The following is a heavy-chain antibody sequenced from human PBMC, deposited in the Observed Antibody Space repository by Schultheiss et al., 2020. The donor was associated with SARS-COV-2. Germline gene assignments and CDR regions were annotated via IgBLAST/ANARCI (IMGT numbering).Heavy chain of an antibody. CDR2: ISYDGTIT. CDR3: ATDPPPYIGALTPAF. CDR1: GFTFSSYW. Sequence: GESLKISCAASGFTFSSYWMHWVRQAPGKGLEWMATISYDGTITYYADSVKGRFTMSRDNSRNTLYLQMHILRPEDTAVYYCATDPPPYIGALTPAFWGQGTPVTVSS. D-gene: IGHD1-26*01. J-gene: IGHJ4*02. V-gene: IGHV3-30*03.